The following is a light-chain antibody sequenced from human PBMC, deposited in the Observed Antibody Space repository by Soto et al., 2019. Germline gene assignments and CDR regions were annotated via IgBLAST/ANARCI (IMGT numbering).Light chain of an antibody. CDR2: GAS. J-gene: IGKJ2*01. Sequence: DSQLTQSPSFLSASVGDRVTITCRASQGSGTYLAWYLQRPGKAPKLLIYGASTLQSGVPTRFSGSGSGTEFALKISSRQPEDFGTDYCQQLKSDWYAFGQGTKLEIK. V-gene: IGKV1-9*01. CDR1: QGSGTY. CDR3: QQLKSDWYA.